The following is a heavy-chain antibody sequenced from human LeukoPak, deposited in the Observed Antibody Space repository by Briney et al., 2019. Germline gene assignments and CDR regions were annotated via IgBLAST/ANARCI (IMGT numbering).Heavy chain of an antibody. D-gene: IGHD6-13*01. Sequence: SETLSLTCTVSGGSISGYYWSWIRQPPGKGLEWIAYIYYSGSTNYNPSLKSRVTISVDTSKNQFPLNLSSVTAADTAVYYCARLRSSSWLLIDYWGQGTLVTVSS. J-gene: IGHJ4*02. CDR2: IYYSGST. V-gene: IGHV4-59*08. CDR1: GGSISGYY. CDR3: ARLRSSSWLLIDY.